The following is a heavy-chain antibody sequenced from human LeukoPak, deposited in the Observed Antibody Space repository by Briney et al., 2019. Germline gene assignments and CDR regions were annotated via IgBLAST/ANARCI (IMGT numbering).Heavy chain of an antibody. CDR2: IYSGGST. CDR3: ARVDYGSGSYFDY. Sequence: GGSLRLSCAASGFTVSSNYMSWVRRAPGKGLEWVSVIYSGGSTDYADSVKGRFAISRDNSENMLYLQLNSLRAEDTAVYYCARVDYGSGSYFDYWGQGTLVTVSS. D-gene: IGHD3-10*01. J-gene: IGHJ4*02. V-gene: IGHV3-53*01. CDR1: GFTVSSNY.